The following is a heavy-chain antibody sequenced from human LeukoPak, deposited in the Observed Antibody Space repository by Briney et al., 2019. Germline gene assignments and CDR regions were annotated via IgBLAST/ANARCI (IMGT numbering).Heavy chain of an antibody. J-gene: IGHJ6*02. D-gene: IGHD3-22*01. CDR2: IIPILGIA. CDR1: GGTFSSYA. CDR3: ARGYYYDSSGYYYYYYYGMDV. Sequence: GASVMVSCKASGGTFSSYAISWVRQAPGQGLEWMGRIIPILGIANYAQKFQGRVTITADKSTSTAYMELSSLRSEDTAVYYCARGYYYDSSGYYYYYYYGMDVWGQGTTVTVSS. V-gene: IGHV1-69*04.